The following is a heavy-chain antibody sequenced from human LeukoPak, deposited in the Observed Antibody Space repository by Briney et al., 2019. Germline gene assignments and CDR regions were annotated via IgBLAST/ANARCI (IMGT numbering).Heavy chain of an antibody. CDR3: TRDRVADY. CDR2: IKKKTNGGTT. J-gene: IGHJ4*02. Sequence: GGSLRLSCVASGFSFTDAWMNWVRQAPGKGPEWVGRIKKKTNGGTTDFGAPVNGRFNISRDDSKNTLYLQMNSLKTEDTAVYYCTRDRVADYWGQGTLVTVSS. V-gene: IGHV3-15*07. CDR1: GFSFTDAW. D-gene: IGHD3-3*01.